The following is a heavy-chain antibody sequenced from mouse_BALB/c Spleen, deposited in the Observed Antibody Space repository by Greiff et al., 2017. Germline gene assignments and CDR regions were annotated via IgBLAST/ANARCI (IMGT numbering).Heavy chain of an antibody. V-gene: IGHV5-12-1*01. J-gene: IGHJ2*01. CDR1: GFAFSSYD. D-gene: IGHD2-4*01. CDR3: ARNRSTMIVDY. Sequence: EVKLVESGGGLVKPGGSLKLSCAASGFAFSSYDMSWVRQTPEKRLEWVAYISSGGGSTYYPDTVKGRFTISRDNAKNTLYLQMSSLKSEDTAMYYCARNRSTMIVDYWGQGTTLTVSS. CDR2: ISSGGGST.